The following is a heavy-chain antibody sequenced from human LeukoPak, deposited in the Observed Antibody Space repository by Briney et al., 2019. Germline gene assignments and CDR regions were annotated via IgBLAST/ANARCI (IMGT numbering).Heavy chain of an antibody. CDR1: GYNFPRHW. CDR2: IFPDGSDT. CDR3: ASRVGVAGTFDAFDL. J-gene: IGHJ3*01. D-gene: IGHD2-21*02. Sequence: GESLKISCATSGYNFPRHWIGWVRQMPGKGLEYVGVIFPDGSDTRYSPSSEGHVTISADTSINTAYLQWRSLQASDTAMYFCASRVGVAGTFDAFDLWGQGTMVTVSS. V-gene: IGHV5-51*01.